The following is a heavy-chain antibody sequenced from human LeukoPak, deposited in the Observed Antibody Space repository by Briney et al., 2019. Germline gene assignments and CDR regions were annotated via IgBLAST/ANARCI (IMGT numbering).Heavy chain of an antibody. V-gene: IGHV1-69*06. Sequence: SVKVSCKASGGTFSSYAISWVRQAPGRGLEWMGGIIPIFGTANYAQKFQGRVTITADKSTSTAYMELSSLRSEDTAVYYCARAPAAGTDHFDYWGQGTLVTVSS. CDR1: GGTFSSYA. CDR2: IIPIFGTA. J-gene: IGHJ4*02. D-gene: IGHD6-13*01. CDR3: ARAPAAGTDHFDY.